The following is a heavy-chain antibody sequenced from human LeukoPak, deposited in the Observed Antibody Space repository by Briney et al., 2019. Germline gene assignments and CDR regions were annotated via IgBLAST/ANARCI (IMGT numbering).Heavy chain of an antibody. Sequence: ASVKVSCKASGYTFTSYDINWVRQATGQGLEWMGWMNPNSGNTGYAQKFQGRVTITRNTSISTAYMELSSLRSEDTAVYYCARGRILITMIVVVIDKKYDAFDIWGQGTMVTVSS. V-gene: IGHV1-8*03. CDR2: MNPNSGNT. CDR1: GYTFTSYD. J-gene: IGHJ3*02. D-gene: IGHD3-22*01. CDR3: ARGRILITMIVVVIDKKYDAFDI.